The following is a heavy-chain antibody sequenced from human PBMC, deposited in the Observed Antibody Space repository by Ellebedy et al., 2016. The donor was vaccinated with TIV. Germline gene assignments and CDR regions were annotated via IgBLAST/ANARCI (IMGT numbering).Heavy chain of an antibody. J-gene: IGHJ5*02. V-gene: IGHV1-46*01. Sequence: ASVKVSXXASGYTFTGYYMHWVRQAPGQGLEWMGIINPSGGSTSYAQKFQGRVTMTRDTSTSTVYMELSSLRSEDTAVYYCASTYDPREAWLDPWGQGTLVTVSS. CDR2: INPSGGST. CDR3: ASTYDPREAWLDP. CDR1: GYTFTGYY. D-gene: IGHD3-16*01.